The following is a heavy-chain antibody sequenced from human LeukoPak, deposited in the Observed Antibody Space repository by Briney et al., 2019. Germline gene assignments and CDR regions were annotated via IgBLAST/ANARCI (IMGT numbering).Heavy chain of an antibody. J-gene: IGHJ4*02. V-gene: IGHV3-15*01. CDR3: TAYYYGSGTYYNAHY. CDR2: IKSNTDGGTT. Sequence: GGSLRLSCAASGFTFSNAWMSWVRQAPGKGLEWVGRIKSNTDGGTTNYAAPVKGRFTISRDDSKNTLYLQMNSLKTEDTAMYYCTAYYYGSGTYYNAHYWGQGSLVTVSS. D-gene: IGHD3-10*01. CDR1: GFTFSNAW.